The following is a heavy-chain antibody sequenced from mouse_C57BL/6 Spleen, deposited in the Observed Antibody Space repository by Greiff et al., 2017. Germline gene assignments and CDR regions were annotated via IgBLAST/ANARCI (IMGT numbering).Heavy chain of an antibody. CDR2: IYPSDSET. V-gene: IGHV1-61*01. Sequence: QVQLQQPGAELVRPGSSVKLSCKASGYTFTSYWMDWVKQRPGQGLEWIGNIYPSDSETHYNQKFKDKATLTVDKSSSTAYMQLSSLTSEDSAVYYCARFGNDGGLYFDYWGQGTTLTVSS. CDR1: GYTFTSYW. D-gene: IGHD2-2*01. J-gene: IGHJ2*01. CDR3: ARFGNDGGLYFDY.